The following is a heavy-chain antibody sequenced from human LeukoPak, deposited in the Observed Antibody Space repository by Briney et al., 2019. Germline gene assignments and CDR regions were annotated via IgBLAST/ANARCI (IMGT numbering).Heavy chain of an antibody. CDR1: GYTFTSHY. CDR3: AVVGQWLAIDY. Sequence: GASVKVSCKASGYTFTSHYMHWVRQAPGQGLEWMGIINPSGGSTSYAQKFQGRVTMTRDTSTSTVYMELSSLRSEDTAVYYCAVVGQWLAIDYWGQGTLVTVSS. D-gene: IGHD6-19*01. V-gene: IGHV1-46*01. J-gene: IGHJ4*02. CDR2: INPSGGST.